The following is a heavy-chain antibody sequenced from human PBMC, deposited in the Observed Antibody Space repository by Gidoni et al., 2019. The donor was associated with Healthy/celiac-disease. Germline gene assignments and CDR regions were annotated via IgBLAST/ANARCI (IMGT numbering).Heavy chain of an antibody. D-gene: IGHD1-26*01. V-gene: IGHV3-30-3*01. CDR3: ARSPATYWYFDL. CDR2: ISYDGSNK. Sequence: QVQLVESGGGVVKPGRSLRLSWAASGFTFISYAMHWVRQAPGKGLEWVAVISYDGSNKYYADSVKGRFTISRDNSKNTLYLQMNSLRAEDTAVYYCARSPATYWYFDLWGRGTLVTVSS. J-gene: IGHJ2*01. CDR1: GFTFISYA.